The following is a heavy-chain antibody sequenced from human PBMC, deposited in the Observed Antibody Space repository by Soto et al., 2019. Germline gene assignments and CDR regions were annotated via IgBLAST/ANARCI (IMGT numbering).Heavy chain of an antibody. CDR2: IFSNDEK. Sequence: QVTLKESGPVLVKPTETLTLTCTVSGFSLSNARMGVSWIRQPPGKALEWLAHIFSNDEKSYSTSLKSRLTISTDTSKSQVVLTMTNMDPVDTATYYCARIRLSYYYDGSGYQYYYYYGMDVWGQGTTVTVSS. J-gene: IGHJ6*02. D-gene: IGHD3-22*01. CDR1: GFSLSNARMG. CDR3: ARIRLSYYYDGSGYQYYYYYGMDV. V-gene: IGHV2-26*01.